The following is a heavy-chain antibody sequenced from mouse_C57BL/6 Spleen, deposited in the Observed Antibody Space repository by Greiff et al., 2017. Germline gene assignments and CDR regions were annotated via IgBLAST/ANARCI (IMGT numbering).Heavy chain of an antibody. CDR3: TRVITTVVDPFAY. Sequence: VQLQQSGAELVRPGASVTLSCKASGYTFTDYEMHWVKQTPVHGLEWIGAIDPETGGTAYNQKFKGKAILTADKSSSTAYMELRSLTSEDSAVYYCTRVITTVVDPFAYWGQGTLVTVSA. V-gene: IGHV1-15*01. J-gene: IGHJ3*01. D-gene: IGHD1-1*01. CDR2: IDPETGGT. CDR1: GYTFTDYE.